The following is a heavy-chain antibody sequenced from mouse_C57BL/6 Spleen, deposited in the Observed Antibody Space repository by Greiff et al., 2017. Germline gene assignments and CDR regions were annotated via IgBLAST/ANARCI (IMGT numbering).Heavy chain of an antibody. D-gene: IGHD1-1*01. CDR1: GFSLSTSGMG. CDR3: ARSTVVAPFAY. CDR2: IYWDDDK. J-gene: IGHJ3*01. V-gene: IGHV8-12*01. Sequence: QVTLKESGPGILQSSQTLSLTCSFSGFSLSTSGMGVSWIRQPSGKGLEWLAHIYWDDDKRYHPSLKSRLTISKDTSRNQVFLKITSVDTADTATYYCARSTVVAPFAYWGQGTLVTVSA.